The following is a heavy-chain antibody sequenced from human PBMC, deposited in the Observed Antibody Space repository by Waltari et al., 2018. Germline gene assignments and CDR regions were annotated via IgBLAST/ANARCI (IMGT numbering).Heavy chain of an antibody. V-gene: IGHV3-74*01. CDR1: GFTFSRHW. D-gene: IGHD5-12*01. CDR3: AAVQEMAPDY. J-gene: IGHJ4*02. CDR2: ISPDGGDR. Sequence: EVQLVESGGGLVQPGGSLRLSGSASGFTFSRHWMHWVRQAPGKGLEWVSRISPDGGDRIYADSVKGRFTISRDNARNTLFLQMSSLRIEDTAIYHCAAVQEMAPDYWGQGTLVTVSS.